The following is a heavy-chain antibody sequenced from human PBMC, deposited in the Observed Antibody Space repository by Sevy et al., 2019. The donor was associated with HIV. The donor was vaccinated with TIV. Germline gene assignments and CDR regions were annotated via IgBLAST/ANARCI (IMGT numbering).Heavy chain of an antibody. V-gene: IGHV1-3*01. CDR3: ARSVIPTATFDY. D-gene: IGHD2-2*01. J-gene: IGHJ4*02. CDR2: INPGNGNT. Sequence: ASVKVSCKASGYTFTSYAIHWVRQAPGQRLEWMGWINPGNGNTKYSQKFQGRVTITRDTSASTTYMELSSLRSEDTAVYYCARSVIPTATFDYWGRGTLVTVSS. CDR1: GYTFTSYA.